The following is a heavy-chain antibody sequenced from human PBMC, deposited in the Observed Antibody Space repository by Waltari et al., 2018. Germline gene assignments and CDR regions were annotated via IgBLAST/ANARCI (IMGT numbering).Heavy chain of an antibody. J-gene: IGHJ4*02. CDR2: ISFDGSDK. CDR1: GFTFSSYG. CDR3: AKDLSISTNYYDTSAYDY. V-gene: IGHV3-30*18. Sequence: QVQLVESGGGVVQPGRSLRLSCAASGFTFSSYGLHWVSQAPGQGLEWVAVISFDGSDKYFADSVKGRFTISRDNSKNTLYLQMNSLRAEDTAVYYCAKDLSISTNYYDTSAYDYWGQGTLVTVSS. D-gene: IGHD3-22*01.